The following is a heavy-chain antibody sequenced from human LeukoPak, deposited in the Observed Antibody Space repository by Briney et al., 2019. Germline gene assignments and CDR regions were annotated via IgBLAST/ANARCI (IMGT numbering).Heavy chain of an antibody. V-gene: IGHV3-53*01. J-gene: IGHJ4*02. CDR2: IYSGGST. CDR1: GFTVSSNC. Sequence: GGSLRLSCAASGFTVSSNCMSWVRQAPGKGLEWVSLIYSGGSTYYADSVKGRFTISRDNAKNSLYLQMNSLRAEDTAVYYCARGGTMVRGVLDYWGQGTLVTVSS. D-gene: IGHD3-10*01. CDR3: ARGGTMVRGVLDY.